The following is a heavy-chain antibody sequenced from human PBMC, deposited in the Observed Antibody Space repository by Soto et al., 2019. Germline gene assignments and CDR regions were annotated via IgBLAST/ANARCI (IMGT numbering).Heavy chain of an antibody. CDR3: ARQLGHDYINNWFDP. CDR1: GYRFTSYW. J-gene: IGHJ5*02. CDR2: IYPGDSDA. D-gene: IGHD4-4*01. V-gene: IGHV5-51*01. Sequence: GESLKISCKGSGYRFTSYWIAWVRQMPGKGLEWMGIIYPGDSDARYSPSFQGQVTISADKSISTAYLQWSSLKASDTAIYYCARQLGHDYINNWFDPWGQGTLVTVSS.